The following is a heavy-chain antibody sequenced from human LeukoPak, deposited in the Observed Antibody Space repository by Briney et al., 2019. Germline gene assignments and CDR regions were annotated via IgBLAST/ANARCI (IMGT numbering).Heavy chain of an antibody. V-gene: IGHV3-7*03. D-gene: IGHD6-13*01. CDR2: IKQDGSEK. CDR1: GFTFSSYW. Sequence: GGSLRLSCAASGFTFSSYWMSWVRQAPGKGLEWVANIKQDGSEKYYVDSVKGRFTISRDNAKNSLYLQMNSLRAEDTAVYYCARGPRGSSWYVYFDYWGLGTLVTVSS. J-gene: IGHJ4*02. CDR3: ARGPRGSSWYVYFDY.